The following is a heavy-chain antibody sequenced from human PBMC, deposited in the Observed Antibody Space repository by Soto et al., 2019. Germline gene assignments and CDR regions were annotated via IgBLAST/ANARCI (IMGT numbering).Heavy chain of an antibody. CDR1: GYTFSDYA. CDR3: ARGTPVWFDP. CDR2: INAGNGNT. J-gene: IGHJ5*02. Sequence: QVQLVQSGAEEKKPGASVKVSCKASGYTFSDYAIHWVRQAPGQRPEWMGWINAGNGNTKYSQKFQGRVTITRDTSASTDYMKLSSLRSEDTAVYYCARGTPVWFDPWGQGTLVTVSS. V-gene: IGHV1-3*05. D-gene: IGHD3-10*01.